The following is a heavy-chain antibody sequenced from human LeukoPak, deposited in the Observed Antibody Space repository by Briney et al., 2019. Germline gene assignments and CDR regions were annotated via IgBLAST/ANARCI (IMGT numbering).Heavy chain of an antibody. CDR3: ARDGAAAGRGRGAFDI. CDR1: GGSISSSSYY. V-gene: IGHV4-39*07. CDR2: IYYSGST. D-gene: IGHD6-13*01. Sequence: SETLSLTCTVSGGSISSSSYYWGWIRQPPGKGLEWIGSIYYSGSTYYNPSLKSRVTISVDTSKNQFSLKLSSVTAADTAVYYCARDGAAAGRGRGAFDIWGQGTMVTVSS. J-gene: IGHJ3*02.